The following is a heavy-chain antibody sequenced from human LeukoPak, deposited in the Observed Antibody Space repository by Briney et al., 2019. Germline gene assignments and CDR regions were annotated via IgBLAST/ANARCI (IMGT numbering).Heavy chain of an antibody. V-gene: IGHV3-30*18. CDR3: AKTLAGVGANYFDY. CDR1: GFTFNSYA. CDR2: ISYDGSNK. D-gene: IGHD1-26*01. J-gene: IGHJ4*02. Sequence: PGGSLRLSCAASGFTFNSYAMSWVRKAPGKGLEWVAVISYDGSNKYYADSVKGRFTISRDNSKNTLYLQMNSLRAEDTAVYYCAKTLAGVGANYFDYWGQGTLVTVSS.